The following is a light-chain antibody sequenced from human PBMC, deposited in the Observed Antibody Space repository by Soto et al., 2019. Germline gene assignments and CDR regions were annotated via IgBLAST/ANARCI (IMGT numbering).Light chain of an antibody. J-gene: IGLJ2*01. V-gene: IGLV3-1*01. Sequence: SYELTQPPSVSVSPGQTASIPCSGDKLGDKYACWYQQKPGQSPVLVIYQDRKRPSGIPERFSGANSGNTATLTISGAQAVDEADYFCQAWDSSTGVFGGGTKLTVL. CDR1: KLGDKY. CDR2: QDR. CDR3: QAWDSSTGV.